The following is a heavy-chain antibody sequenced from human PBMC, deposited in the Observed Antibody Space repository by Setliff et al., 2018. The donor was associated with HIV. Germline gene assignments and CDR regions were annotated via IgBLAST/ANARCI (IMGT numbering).Heavy chain of an antibody. CDR1: GVSIGSGSYY. Sequence: SETLSLTCTVSGVSIGSGSYYWSWIRQPAGKGLEWIGHIDTRGSTNYNPSLKSLVTIAVDTSRNQFTLKLSSVTAADAVLYSGARGSGDYWSGYYLRWFDIWGQGTRVTVSS. CDR2: IDTRGST. J-gene: IGHJ5*02. V-gene: IGHV4-61*09. D-gene: IGHD3-3*01. CDR3: ARGSGDYWSGYYLRWFDI.